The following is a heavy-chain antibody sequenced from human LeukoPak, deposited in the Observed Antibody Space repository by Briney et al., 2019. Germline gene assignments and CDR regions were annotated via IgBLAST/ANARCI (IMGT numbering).Heavy chain of an antibody. CDR1: GGTFSSYA. V-gene: IGHV1-69*13. CDR2: IIPIFGTA. CDR3: ARDTRVWFGEFRWFDP. J-gene: IGHJ5*02. D-gene: IGHD3-10*01. Sequence: SVKVSCKASGGTFSSYAISWVRQAPRQGLEWMGGIIPIFGTANYAQKFQGRVTITADESTSTAYMELSSLRSEDTAVYYCARDTRVWFGEFRWFDPWGQGTLVTVSS.